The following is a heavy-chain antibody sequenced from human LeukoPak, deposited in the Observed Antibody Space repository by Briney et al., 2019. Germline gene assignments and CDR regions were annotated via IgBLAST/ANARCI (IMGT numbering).Heavy chain of an antibody. Sequence: GASVKVSCKASGYTFTSYGISWVRQAPGQGLEWMGWISAYNGNTNYAQKLQGRVTMTTDTSTSTAYMELRSLRSDDTAVYYCARLVGTAGSYYYYFDYWGQGTLVTVSS. CDR1: GYTFTSYG. CDR2: ISAYNGNT. D-gene: IGHD3-10*01. CDR3: ARLVGTAGSYYYYFDY. J-gene: IGHJ4*02. V-gene: IGHV1-18*01.